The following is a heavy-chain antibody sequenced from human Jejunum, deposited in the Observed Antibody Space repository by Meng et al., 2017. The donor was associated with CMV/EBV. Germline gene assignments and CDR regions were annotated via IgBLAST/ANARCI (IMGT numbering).Heavy chain of an antibody. CDR3: ARGTPGRSYSDY. CDR1: GYTFASYG. D-gene: IGHD3-10*01. V-gene: IGHV1-18*01. J-gene: IGHJ4*02. Sequence: QVRPVQFGAEVKKPGASVRVSCEASGYTFASYGISWLRQAPGQGLEWMGWFVNNVDTYSAQKFQGRVTMTTDTHTSTAFMELRSLRSDDTAVYYCARGTPGRSYSDYWGQGTLVTVSS. CDR2: FVNNVDT.